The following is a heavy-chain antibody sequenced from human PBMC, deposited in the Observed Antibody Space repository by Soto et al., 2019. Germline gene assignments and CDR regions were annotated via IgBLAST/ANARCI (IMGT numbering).Heavy chain of an antibody. V-gene: IGHV1-8*01. D-gene: IGHD6-6*01. CDR1: GYTFSSHG. J-gene: IGHJ5*02. Sequence: ASVKVSCKTSGYTFSSHGISWVRQAPGQGLEWMGWIRGDSGNTSYAQKFQGRVTMTRNTSISSAYMELSSLRSEDTAVYYCARERRAALDWFDPWGQGTLVTVSS. CDR3: ARERRAALDWFDP. CDR2: IRGDSGNT.